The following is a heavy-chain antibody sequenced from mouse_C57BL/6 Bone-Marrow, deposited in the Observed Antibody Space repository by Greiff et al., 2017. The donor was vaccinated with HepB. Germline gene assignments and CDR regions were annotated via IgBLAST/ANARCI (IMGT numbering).Heavy chain of an antibody. J-gene: IGHJ2*01. CDR2: IYPGSGNT. D-gene: IGHD1-1*01. V-gene: IGHV1-76*01. CDR1: GYTFTDYY. Sequence: QVQLQQSGAELVRPGASVKLSCKASGYTFTDYYINWVKQRPGQGLEWIARIYPGSGNTYYNEKFKGKATLTAEKSSSTAYMQLSSLTSEDSAVYFCARGATGNYFDYWGQGTTLTVSS. CDR3: ARGATGNYFDY.